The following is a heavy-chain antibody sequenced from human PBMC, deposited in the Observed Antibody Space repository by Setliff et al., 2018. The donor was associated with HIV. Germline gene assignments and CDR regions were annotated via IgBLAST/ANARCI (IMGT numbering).Heavy chain of an antibody. J-gene: IGHJ3*01. CDR2: INHSGST. D-gene: IGHD1-26*01. CDR3: ARGRRNEWELLLLAFDV. Sequence: SETLSLTCAVYAGSFSGYYWSWIRQPSGKGLEWIGEINHSGSTNYNPSLKSRVTISVDTSKNQFSLKLSSVTAADTAVYYCARGRRNEWELLLLAFDVWGQGTMVTVS. CDR1: AGSFSGYY. V-gene: IGHV4-34*01.